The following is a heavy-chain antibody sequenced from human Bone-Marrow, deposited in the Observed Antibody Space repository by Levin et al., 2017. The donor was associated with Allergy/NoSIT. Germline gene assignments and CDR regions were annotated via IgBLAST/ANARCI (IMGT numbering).Heavy chain of an antibody. V-gene: IGHV3-9*01. Sequence: GGSLRLSCAASGFSLDDYAMHWVRQAPGKGLEWVSGITWNSGTREYADSVKGRFTISRDNAQNSLYLQMDSLRPEDTALYFCANEEFWGRGTMVTVSS. D-gene: IGHD2/OR15-2a*01. CDR2: ITWNSGTR. CDR1: GFSLDDYA. CDR3: ANEEF. J-gene: IGHJ6*02.